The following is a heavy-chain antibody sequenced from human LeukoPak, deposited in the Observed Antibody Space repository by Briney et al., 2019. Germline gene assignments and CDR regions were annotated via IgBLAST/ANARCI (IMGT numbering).Heavy chain of an antibody. Sequence: PSETLSLTCAVYGGSFSGYYWSWIRQPPGKGLEWIGSIYYSGSTYYNPSLKSRVTISVDTSKNQFSLKLSSVTAADTAVYYCASSDIVVVVAPYYWGQGTLVTVSS. CDR2: IYYSGST. J-gene: IGHJ4*02. CDR3: ASSDIVVVVAPYY. D-gene: IGHD2-15*01. CDR1: GGSFSGYY. V-gene: IGHV4-34*01.